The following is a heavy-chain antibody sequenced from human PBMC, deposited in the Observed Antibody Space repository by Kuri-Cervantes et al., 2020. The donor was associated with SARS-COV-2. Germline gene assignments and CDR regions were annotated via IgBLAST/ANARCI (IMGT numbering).Heavy chain of an antibody. CDR2: ISGSGGST. Sequence: GESLKISCAASGFTFSSYSMNWVRQAPGKGLEWVSAISGSGGSTYYAESVKGRFTISRDNSKNTLYLQMSSLRAEDTAVYYCAKASIAAAGDYYYYGMDVWGQGTTVTVSS. CDR1: GFTFSSYS. V-gene: IGHV3-23*01. D-gene: IGHD6-13*01. J-gene: IGHJ6*02. CDR3: AKASIAAAGDYYYYGMDV.